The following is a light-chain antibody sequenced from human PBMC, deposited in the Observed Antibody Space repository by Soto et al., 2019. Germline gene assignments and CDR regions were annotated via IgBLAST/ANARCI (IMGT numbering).Light chain of an antibody. CDR1: QSVSSN. V-gene: IGKV3-15*01. CDR2: GAS. J-gene: IGKJ4*01. Sequence: EIVMTQSPATLSVSPGERATLSCRASQSVSSNLAWYQQKAGQAPRLLLYGASTRATGIPARFSGSGSGREFSLTISSLQSEHLAVYYCQQYKNWPPCLTFGGGNKVEIK. CDR3: QQYKNWPPCLT.